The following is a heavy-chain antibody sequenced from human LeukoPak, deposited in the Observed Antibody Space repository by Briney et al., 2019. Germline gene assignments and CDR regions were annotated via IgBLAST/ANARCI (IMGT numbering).Heavy chain of an antibody. CDR3: ARVRGTYCTTSTCQPAFDI. D-gene: IGHD2-8*01. J-gene: IGHJ3*02. V-gene: IGHV3-11*05. CDR1: GFTFSDYY. CDR2: ISSGSTYT. Sequence: AGGSLRLSCAASGFTFSDYYMSWIRQAPGKGLEWVSYISSGSTYTNYADSVKGRFTISRDNAKNSLYLQINSLRAEDTAVYYCARVRGTYCTTSTCQPAFDIWGQGTLVTVSS.